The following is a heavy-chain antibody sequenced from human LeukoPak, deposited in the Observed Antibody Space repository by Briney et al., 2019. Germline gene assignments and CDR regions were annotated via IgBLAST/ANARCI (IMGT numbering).Heavy chain of an antibody. V-gene: IGHV4-34*01. Sequence: SETLSLTCAVYGGSFSGYYWSWIRQPPGKGLEWIGEINHSGSTNYNPSLKSRVTISVDTSKNQFSLKLSSVTAADTAVYYCARLLGYCSGGSCYSYYYYGMDVWGQGTTVTVSS. J-gene: IGHJ6*02. CDR3: ARLLGYCSGGSCYSYYYYGMDV. CDR1: GGSFSGYY. D-gene: IGHD2-15*01. CDR2: INHSGST.